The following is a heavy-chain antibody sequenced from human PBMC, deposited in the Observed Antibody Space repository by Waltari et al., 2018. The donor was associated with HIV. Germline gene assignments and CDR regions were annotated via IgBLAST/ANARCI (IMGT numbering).Heavy chain of an antibody. Sequence: QAQLVQSGAEVKKPGASVKVSCRATGHTFHSYAIKWVRQATGQVLEWMGWMNPNSGNTGYAQKFQGRVTMTRNTSISTAYMELSSLRSEDTAVYYCARNYYDSSGYTPLIDYWGQGTLVTVSS. CDR1: GHTFHSYA. D-gene: IGHD3-22*01. CDR2: MNPNSGNT. J-gene: IGHJ4*02. CDR3: ARNYYDSSGYTPLIDY. V-gene: IGHV1-8*01.